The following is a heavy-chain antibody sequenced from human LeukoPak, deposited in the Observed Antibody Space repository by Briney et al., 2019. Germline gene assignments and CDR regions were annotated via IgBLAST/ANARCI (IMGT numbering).Heavy chain of an antibody. CDR3: AKMPDPLPFGTTMDV. CDR2: ISGSGGST. J-gene: IGHJ6*02. Sequence: PGGSLRLSCAASGFTFSSYAMSWVRQAPGKGLEWVSAISGSGGSTYYADSVKGRFTISRDNSKNTLYLQMNSLRAEDTAVYYCAKMPDPLPFGTTMDVWGQGTTVTVSS. V-gene: IGHV3-23*01. D-gene: IGHD1-1*01. CDR1: GFTFSSYA.